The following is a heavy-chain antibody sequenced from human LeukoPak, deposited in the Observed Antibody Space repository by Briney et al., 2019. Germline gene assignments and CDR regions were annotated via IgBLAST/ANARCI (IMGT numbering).Heavy chain of an antibody. Sequence: GRSLRLSCAASGFTFSSYGMHWVRQAPGKGLEWVSVIYSGGSTYYADSVKGRFTISRDNSKNTLYLQMNSLRAEDTAVYYCASSHYYDSSGYYGFDYWGQGTLVTVSS. CDR2: IYSGGST. CDR3: ASSHYYDSSGYYGFDY. D-gene: IGHD3-22*01. V-gene: IGHV3-66*01. CDR1: GFTFSSYG. J-gene: IGHJ4*02.